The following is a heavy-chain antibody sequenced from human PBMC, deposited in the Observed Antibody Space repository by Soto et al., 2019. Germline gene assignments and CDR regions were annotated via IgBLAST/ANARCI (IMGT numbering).Heavy chain of an antibody. CDR3: VKAHFRNGTTGDDAFDF. D-gene: IGHD1-1*01. Sequence: EGQVVESGGGLVQPGRSLRLSCAASGFTFGDYAMHWIRQAPGKGLEWVSGLNWNSDTINYADSVRGRFTISRDNAKNSLYLQMNSLRVEDTALYYCVKAHFRNGTTGDDAFDFCGQGTMVTVSS. CDR1: GFTFGDYA. V-gene: IGHV3-9*01. CDR2: LNWNSDTI. J-gene: IGHJ3*01.